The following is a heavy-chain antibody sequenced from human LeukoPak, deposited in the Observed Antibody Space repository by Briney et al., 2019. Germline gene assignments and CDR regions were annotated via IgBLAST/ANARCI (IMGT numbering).Heavy chain of an antibody. D-gene: IGHD3-10*01. CDR3: AKVVVRGVNYYYYGMDV. Sequence: PGGSLRLSCAASGFTFSSYGMHWVRQAPGKGLEWVAVISYDGSNKYYADSVKGRFTISRDNSKNTLYLQMNSLRAEDTAVYYCAKVVVRGVNYYYYGMDVWGQGTTVTVSS. J-gene: IGHJ6*02. CDR1: GFTFSSYG. V-gene: IGHV3-30*18. CDR2: ISYDGSNK.